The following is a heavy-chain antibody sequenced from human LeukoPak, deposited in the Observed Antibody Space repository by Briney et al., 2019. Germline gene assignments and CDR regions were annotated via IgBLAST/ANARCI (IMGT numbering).Heavy chain of an antibody. V-gene: IGHV3-30*04. CDR3: AREARDILTGYYSHAFDI. J-gene: IGHJ3*02. CDR1: GFTFSSYA. Sequence: GRSLRLSCAASGFTFSSYAMHWARQAPGKGLEWVAVISYDGSNKYYADSVKGRFTISRDNSKNTLYLQMNSLRAEDTAVYYCAREARDILTGYYSHAFDIWGQGTMVTVSS. CDR2: ISYDGSNK. D-gene: IGHD3-9*01.